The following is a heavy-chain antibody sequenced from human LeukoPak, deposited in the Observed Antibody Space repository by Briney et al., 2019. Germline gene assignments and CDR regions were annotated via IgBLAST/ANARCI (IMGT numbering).Heavy chain of an antibody. CDR1: GYTFTSCY. CDR2: INPSGGST. J-gene: IGHJ6*03. V-gene: IGHV1-46*01. D-gene: IGHD3-9*01. Sequence: ASVKVSCKASGYTFTSCYMHWVRQAPGQGLEWMGIINPSGGSTSYAQKFQGRVTMTRDTSTSTVYMELSSLRSEDTAVYYCARDSFDYDILTGYYIDYYYYMDVWGKGTTVTISS. CDR3: ARDSFDYDILTGYYIDYYYYMDV.